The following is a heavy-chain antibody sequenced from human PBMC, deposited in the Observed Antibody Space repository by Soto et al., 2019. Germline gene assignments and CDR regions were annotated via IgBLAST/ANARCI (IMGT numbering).Heavy chain of an antibody. CDR3: ARDGGRHCGGIDY. V-gene: IGHV1-69*01. D-gene: IGHD1-26*01. CDR1: GGTFSSYS. Sequence: QVQLVQSGAEVKKPGSSVKVSCKASGGTFSSYSINWVRQAPGQGLEWMGEIIPIFGTANYAQKFQVRVTLTADEATSTAYMELSSLRSEDTAVYYCARDGGRHCGGIDYWGQGTLVTVSS. J-gene: IGHJ4*02. CDR2: IIPIFGTA.